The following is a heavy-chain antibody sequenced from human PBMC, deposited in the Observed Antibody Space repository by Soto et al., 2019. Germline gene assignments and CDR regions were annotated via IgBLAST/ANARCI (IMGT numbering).Heavy chain of an antibody. V-gene: IGHV4-30-4*01. J-gene: IGHJ5*02. CDR2: MYYSGST. CDR1: GGSISSGDYY. Sequence: SETLSLTCTVSGGSISSGDYYWSRIRQPPGKGLEWIGYMYYSGSTYYNPSLKSRLTISVDTSNNQFSLKLSSVTAADTAVYYCARVGRTYYYDGSGYNWFDPWGQGTLVTVSS. CDR3: ARVGRTYYYDGSGYNWFDP. D-gene: IGHD3-22*01.